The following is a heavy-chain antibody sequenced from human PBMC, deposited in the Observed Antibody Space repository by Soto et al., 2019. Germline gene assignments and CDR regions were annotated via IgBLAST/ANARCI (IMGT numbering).Heavy chain of an antibody. CDR1: GFTFRTYW. D-gene: IGHD5-18*01. Sequence: EVQLVESGGGLVQPGGSLRLSCAASGFTFRTYWLSWVRQVPGKGLEWVANINLDGSEKNYVDSVKGRFTISRDNARNSLYLLMSSLRAEDTAVYYCARDGSTSWYSYDYHGMDVWGQGTTVTVSS. J-gene: IGHJ6*02. CDR2: INLDGSEK. CDR3: ARDGSTSWYSYDYHGMDV. V-gene: IGHV3-7*05.